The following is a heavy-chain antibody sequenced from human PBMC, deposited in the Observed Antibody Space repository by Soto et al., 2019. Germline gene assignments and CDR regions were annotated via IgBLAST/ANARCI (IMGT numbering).Heavy chain of an antibody. J-gene: IGHJ4*02. V-gene: IGHV4-30-4*01. CDR1: GGSISSGDYY. CDR2: IYYSGST. CDR3: GRDRAYYYDSSGPL. D-gene: IGHD3-22*01. Sequence: SETLSLTCTVSGGSISSGDYYWSWISQPPGKGLEWIGYIYYSGSTYYNPSLKSRVTISVDTSKNQFSLQLSSVTAADTAVYYCGRDRAYYYDSSGPLWGQGTLVTVSS.